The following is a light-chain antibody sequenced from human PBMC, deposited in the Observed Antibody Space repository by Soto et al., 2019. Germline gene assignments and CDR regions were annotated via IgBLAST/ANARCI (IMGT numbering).Light chain of an antibody. CDR2: TAS. CDR1: QSISSW. Sequence: DIQMTQSPSTLSASVGDRVTITCRASQSISSWLAWYQQKPGKAPKLLIHTASSLESGVPSRFSVSGSETEFTLTISSLQPDDFATYYCQQYRSYSSFGQGTKVEIK. J-gene: IGKJ1*01. V-gene: IGKV1-5*03. CDR3: QQYRSYSS.